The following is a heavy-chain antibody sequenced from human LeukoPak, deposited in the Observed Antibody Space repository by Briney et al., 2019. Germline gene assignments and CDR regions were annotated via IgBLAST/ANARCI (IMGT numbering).Heavy chain of an antibody. Sequence: ASVKVSCKASGYTFTSYDIHWVRQATGQGLEWMGWMNPNSGNTGYAQKFQGRVTMTRNTSISTAYMELSSLRSEDTAVYYCAAPQRYCSGGSCYSSDDAFDIWGQGTMVTVSS. J-gene: IGHJ3*02. CDR2: MNPNSGNT. CDR1: GYTFTSYD. CDR3: AAPQRYCSGGSCYSSDDAFDI. D-gene: IGHD2-15*01. V-gene: IGHV1-8*01.